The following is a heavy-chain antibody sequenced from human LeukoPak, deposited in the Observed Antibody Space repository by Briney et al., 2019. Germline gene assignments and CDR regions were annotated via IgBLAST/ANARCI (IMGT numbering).Heavy chain of an antibody. Sequence: PGGSLRLSCAASGFTFSSFALSWVRQAPGKGLEWVSSISGSGGSTYSADSVKGRFTISRDSSKNTLYLQMNSMRAEDTAVYYCAKGATVGAGRYYFDYWGQGALVTVSS. CDR1: GFTFSSFA. D-gene: IGHD3-10*01. J-gene: IGHJ4*02. V-gene: IGHV3-23*01. CDR3: AKGATVGAGRYYFDY. CDR2: ISGSGGST.